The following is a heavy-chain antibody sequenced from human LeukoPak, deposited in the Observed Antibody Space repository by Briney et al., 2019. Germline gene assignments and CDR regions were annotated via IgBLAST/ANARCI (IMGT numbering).Heavy chain of an antibody. CDR1: GYTFTGYY. J-gene: IGHJ4*02. CDR3: ARGKYCSGGSCYSGFDY. D-gene: IGHD2-15*01. Sequence: GASVKVSCKASGYTFTGYYMHWVRQAPGQVLEWMGWINPNSGGTNYAQKFQGRVTMTRDTSISTAYMELSRLRSDDTAVYYCARGKYCSGGSCYSGFDYWGQGTLVTVSS. CDR2: INPNSGGT. V-gene: IGHV1-2*02.